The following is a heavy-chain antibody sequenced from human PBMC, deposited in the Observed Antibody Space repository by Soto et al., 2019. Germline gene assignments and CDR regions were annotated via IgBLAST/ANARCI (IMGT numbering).Heavy chain of an antibody. Sequence: GGSLRLSCAASGFTFSSYAMSWVRQAPGKGLEWVSAISGSGGSTYYADSVKGRFTISRDNSKNTLYLQMNSLRAEDMALYSCANAGPVTVSGYFDYWGQGTLVTVSS. V-gene: IGHV3-23*01. D-gene: IGHD2-8*01. CDR2: ISGSGGST. CDR3: ANAGPVTVSGYFDY. J-gene: IGHJ4*02. CDR1: GFTFSSYA.